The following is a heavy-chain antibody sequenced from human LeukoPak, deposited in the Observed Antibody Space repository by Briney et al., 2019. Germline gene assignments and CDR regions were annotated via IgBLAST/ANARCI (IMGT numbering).Heavy chain of an antibody. CDR1: GGSISSGFYY. Sequence: KPSETLSLTCTVSGGSISSGFYYWSWIRQPAGKGLEWIGRIYSSGSTNYNPSLKSRVTISVDTSKNQFSLNLSPVTAADTAVYYCASTISSGGAFDIWGQGTVVTVSS. D-gene: IGHD3-22*01. V-gene: IGHV4-61*02. CDR2: IYSSGST. CDR3: ASTISSGGAFDI. J-gene: IGHJ3*02.